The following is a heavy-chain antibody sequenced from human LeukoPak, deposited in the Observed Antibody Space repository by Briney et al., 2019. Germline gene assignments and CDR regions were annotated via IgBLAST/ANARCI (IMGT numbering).Heavy chain of an antibody. Sequence: PSETLSLTCTVSGGSISSYYWSWIRQPPGKGLEWIGYIYYSGSTNYNPSLKSRVTISVDTSKNQFSLKLSSVTAADTAVYYCARGGCSSTSCYHRPPYYYYYMDVWGKGTTVTVSS. J-gene: IGHJ6*03. CDR1: GGSISSYY. D-gene: IGHD2-2*01. V-gene: IGHV4-59*01. CDR3: ARGGCSSTSCYHRPPYYYYYMDV. CDR2: IYYSGST.